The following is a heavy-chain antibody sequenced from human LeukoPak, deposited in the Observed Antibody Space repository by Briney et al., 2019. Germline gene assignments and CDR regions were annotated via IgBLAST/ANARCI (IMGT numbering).Heavy chain of an antibody. CDR1: GFTVSSNY. D-gene: IGHD1-20*01. CDR2: IRYDGSNK. V-gene: IGHV3-30*02. Sequence: SGGSLRLSCAASGFTVSSNYMNWVRQTPGKGLEWVAFIRYDGSNKYYGDSVKGRFTISRDNSKNTLYLQMNSLRAEDTALYYCAKDYGISGTGGAWLDPWGQGTLVTVSS. CDR3: AKDYGISGTGGAWLDP. J-gene: IGHJ5*02.